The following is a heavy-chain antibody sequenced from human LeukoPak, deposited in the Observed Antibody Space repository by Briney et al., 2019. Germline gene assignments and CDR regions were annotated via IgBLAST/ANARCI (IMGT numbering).Heavy chain of an antibody. CDR3: ARRYSSSWAYFDD. V-gene: IGHV5-51*01. CDR2: IYPGDSDI. Sequence: GESLKISCKGSGYTFTTHWIGWVRQMPGKGLEWMAIIYPGDSDIRYSPSFQGQVSISVDRSINTAYLQWSSLKASDTAMYYCARRYSSSWAYFDDWGQGTLVTVSS. CDR1: GYTFTTHW. D-gene: IGHD6-13*01. J-gene: IGHJ4*02.